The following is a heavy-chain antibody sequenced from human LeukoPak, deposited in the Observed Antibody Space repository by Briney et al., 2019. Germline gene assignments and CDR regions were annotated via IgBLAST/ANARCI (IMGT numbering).Heavy chain of an antibody. Sequence: ASVKLSCKVSGYTFTDYYMHWVQQAPGKGLEWMGLVYPEDGETIYAEKFQGRVTITADTSTDTAYMELSSLRSEDTAVYYCATDPEQLVLGYWGQGTLVTVSS. V-gene: IGHV1-69-2*01. CDR3: ATDPEQLVLGY. D-gene: IGHD6-13*01. CDR1: GYTFTDYY. J-gene: IGHJ4*02. CDR2: VYPEDGET.